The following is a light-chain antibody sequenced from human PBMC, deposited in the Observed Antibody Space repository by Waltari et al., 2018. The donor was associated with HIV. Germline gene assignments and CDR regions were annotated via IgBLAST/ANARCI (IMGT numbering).Light chain of an antibody. CDR3: AAWDDTLSGQGV. V-gene: IGLV1-47*01. CDR2: REI. Sequence: QSVLTQPPSVSGTPGQRVTISCSGSTSNIGSNYVYWYQQLPETAPKLLIYREIQGPSGVPDRVSGSKAGTSASLASNGRRSEDEADYYCAAWDDTLSGQGVFGGGTKLTVL. J-gene: IGLJ2*01. CDR1: TSNIGSNY.